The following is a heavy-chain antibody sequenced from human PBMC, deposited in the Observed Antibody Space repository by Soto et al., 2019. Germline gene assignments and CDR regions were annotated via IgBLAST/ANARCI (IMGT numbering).Heavy chain of an antibody. V-gene: IGHV4-39*01. CDR2: IYYSGST. D-gene: IGHD3-3*01. CDR3: AIFSCPTRPGPCYDHYFYYGMDV. CDR1: GGSISSSSYY. Sequence: LSLTCTVSGGSISSSSYYWGWIRQPPGRGLEWMGSIYYSGSTYYNPSLESRVTISIETSKNQFALRLSSVTAADTAVYYCAIFSCPTRPGPCYDHYFYYGMDVWGQGTTVTVSS. J-gene: IGHJ6*02.